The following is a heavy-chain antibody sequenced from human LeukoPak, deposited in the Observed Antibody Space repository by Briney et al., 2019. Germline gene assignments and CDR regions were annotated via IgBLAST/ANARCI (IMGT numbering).Heavy chain of an antibody. J-gene: IGHJ4*02. V-gene: IGHV3-30*04. CDR1: GFTFSSYA. D-gene: IGHD3-9*01. CDR3: ARALLTARPLTDN. CDR2: ISYDGSNK. Sequence: PGRSLRLSCAASGFTFSSYAMHWVRQAPGKGLEWVAVISYDGSNKYYADSVKGRFTISRDNSKNTLYLQMNSLRAEDTAVYYCARALLTARPLTDNWGQGTLVTVSS.